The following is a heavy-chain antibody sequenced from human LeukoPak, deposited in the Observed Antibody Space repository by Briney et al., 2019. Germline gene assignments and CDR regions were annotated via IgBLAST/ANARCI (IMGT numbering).Heavy chain of an antibody. J-gene: IGHJ6*02. V-gene: IGHV3-7*05. CDR2: IKPDGSAT. CDR1: GFTFNSEW. Sequence: GGSLRLSCGASGFTFNSEWMSWVRQAPGEGLEWVAIIKPDGSATSYVDSVRGRFTISRDNAKNSLSLLMNSLRVEDTAVYYCARGGSMDVWGQGTAVTVSS. CDR3: ARGGSMDV.